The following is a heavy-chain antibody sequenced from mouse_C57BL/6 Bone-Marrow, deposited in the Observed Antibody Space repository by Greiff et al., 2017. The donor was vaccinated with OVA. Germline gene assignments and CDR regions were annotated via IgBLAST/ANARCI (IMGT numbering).Heavy chain of an antibody. CDR2: IYPRSGNT. Sequence: QVQLQQSGAELARPGASVKLSCKASGYTFTSYGISWVKQRTGQGLEWIGEIYPRSGNTYYTEKFKGKARLTANKSSCTTYMELRSLTSEDSAVDVCARYSNYKDYWGQGTTLTVSS. CDR3: ARYSNYKDY. D-gene: IGHD2-5*01. V-gene: IGHV1-81*01. J-gene: IGHJ2*01. CDR1: GYTFTSYG.